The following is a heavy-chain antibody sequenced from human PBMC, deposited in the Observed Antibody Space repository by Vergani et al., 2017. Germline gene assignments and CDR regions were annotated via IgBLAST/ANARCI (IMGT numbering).Heavy chain of an antibody. D-gene: IGHD3-10*01. CDR2: ISAYNGNT. Sequence: QVQLVQSGAEVKKPGASVKVSCKASGYTFTSYGISWVRQAPGQGLEWMGWISAYNGNTNYAQKLQGRVTMTTDTSTSTAYMELRSLRSDDTDVYYCARDRRLPMVRGPLKGLDVWGQGTTVTVSS. CDR3: ARDRRLPMVRGPLKGLDV. J-gene: IGHJ6*02. V-gene: IGHV1-18*01. CDR1: GYTFTSYG.